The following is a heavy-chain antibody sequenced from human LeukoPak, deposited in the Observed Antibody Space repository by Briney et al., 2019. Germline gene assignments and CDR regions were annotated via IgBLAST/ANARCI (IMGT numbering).Heavy chain of an antibody. D-gene: IGHD6-19*01. CDR2: INPNSGGT. J-gene: IGHJ4*02. Sequence: ASVKVSCKASGYTFTGYYVHWVRQAPGQGLEWMGWINPNSGGTNYAQKFQGRVTMTRDTSISTAYMELSRLRSDDTAVYYCASDSSGWNQNWYFDYWGQGTLVTVSS. CDR3: ASDSSGWNQNWYFDY. CDR1: GYTFTGYY. V-gene: IGHV1-2*02.